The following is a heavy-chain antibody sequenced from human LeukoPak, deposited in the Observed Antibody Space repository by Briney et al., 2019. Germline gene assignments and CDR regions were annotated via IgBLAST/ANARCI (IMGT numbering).Heavy chain of an antibody. D-gene: IGHD6-13*01. V-gene: IGHV4-39*07. CDR3: ARAGGYSISTFDY. Sequence: PSETLSLTCTVSGGSISSSTYYWGWIRQPPGKGLEWIGNIFYSGNTYYNPSLKSRVTMSVDTSKIQFSLKLSSVTAADTAVYCCARAGGYSISTFDYWGQGTLVTVSS. J-gene: IGHJ4*02. CDR1: GGSISSSTYY. CDR2: IFYSGNT.